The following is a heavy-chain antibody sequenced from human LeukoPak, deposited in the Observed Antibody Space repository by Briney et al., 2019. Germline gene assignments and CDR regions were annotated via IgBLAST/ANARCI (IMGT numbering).Heavy chain of an antibody. Sequence: PGGSLRLSCAASGFTFKLYWMHWVRQVPGKRPVWVSRINDDGSDTIYADSVRGRFTISRDDAKNTVYLQMNNLRAEDTAVYYCARDPGDSRSGYFDYWGQGTLVTVSS. J-gene: IGHJ4*02. CDR1: GFTFKLYW. V-gene: IGHV3-74*01. D-gene: IGHD3-16*01. CDR3: ARDPGDSRSGYFDY. CDR2: INDDGSDT.